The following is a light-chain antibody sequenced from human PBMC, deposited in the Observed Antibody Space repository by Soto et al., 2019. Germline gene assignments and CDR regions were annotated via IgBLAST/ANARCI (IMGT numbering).Light chain of an antibody. J-gene: IGKJ4*01. CDR3: QQYNSWLT. CDR2: DAS. Sequence: IVMTQSPATLSVSPGERATLSCRASQSVSSNLAWYQQKPGQAPRLLIYDASTQATGIPARFSGSGSGTEFALTISSLQSEDFAVYYCQQYNSWLTFGGGTKVEIK. V-gene: IGKV3-15*01. CDR1: QSVSSN.